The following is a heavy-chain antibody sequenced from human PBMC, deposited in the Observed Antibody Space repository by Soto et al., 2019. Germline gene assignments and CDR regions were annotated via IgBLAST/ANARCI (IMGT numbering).Heavy chain of an antibody. V-gene: IGHV3-23*01. CDR1: GFRFSTYD. J-gene: IGHJ6*02. Sequence: DVQLLESGGGLVQPGGSLRLSCAASGFRFSTYDMSWVRQAPGKGLEWVSVMSGSGSGTYYADSVKGRFTISRDNSKNTWDLQMNSLRAEDPAVYYCVREAKLSTVTANVGYYYGLDVWGQGTTVTVPS. CDR2: MSGSGSGT. D-gene: IGHD4-4*01. CDR3: VREAKLSTVTANVGYYYGLDV.